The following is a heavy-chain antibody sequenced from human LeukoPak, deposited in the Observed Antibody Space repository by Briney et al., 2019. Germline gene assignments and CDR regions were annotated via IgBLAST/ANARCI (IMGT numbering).Heavy chain of an antibody. CDR2: ISGGGDST. D-gene: IGHD6-19*01. V-gene: IGHV3-23*01. CDR1: GITFSSYA. CDR3: ALRRGSSGWSDRWFDP. J-gene: IGHJ5*02. Sequence: GGSLRLSCAASGITFSSYAMSWVRQAPGKGLEWVSVISGGGDSTHYADSVKGRFAISRDNSKNTLHLQMNSLRAEDTAVYYCALRRGSSGWSDRWFDPWGQGTLVTVSS.